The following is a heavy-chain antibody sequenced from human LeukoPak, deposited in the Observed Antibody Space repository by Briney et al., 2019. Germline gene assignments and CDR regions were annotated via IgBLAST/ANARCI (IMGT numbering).Heavy chain of an antibody. D-gene: IGHD6-25*01. Sequence: SETLSLTCTFSGGSISSGGYYWSWIRQPPGKGLEYIGFMYYSESASYNPSLNSRVTVSVDKSKNQISLRLTSVTAADTAVYYCARFPASAEYRHYYHMDVWGKGTTVTVSS. V-gene: IGHV4-61*08. J-gene: IGHJ6*03. CDR2: MYYSESA. CDR3: ARFPASAEYRHYYHMDV. CDR1: GGSISSGGYY.